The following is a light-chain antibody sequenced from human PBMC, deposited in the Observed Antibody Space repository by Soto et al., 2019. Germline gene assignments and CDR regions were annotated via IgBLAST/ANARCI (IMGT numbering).Light chain of an antibody. CDR3: SSYSSSATPYV. CDR2: EVT. CDR1: SSDIGPYNY. J-gene: IGLJ1*01. Sequence: QSVLTQPASVSGSPGQSITISFIGTSSDIGPYNYVSWYQQHPDKAPKLILYEVTNRPSGASDRFSGSKSGNAAFLTISGLQAEDEADYYCSSYSSSATPYVFGTGTRSPS. V-gene: IGLV2-14*01.